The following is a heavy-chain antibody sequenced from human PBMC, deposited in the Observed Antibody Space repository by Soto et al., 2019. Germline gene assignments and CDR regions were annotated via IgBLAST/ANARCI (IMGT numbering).Heavy chain of an antibody. Sequence: GASVKVSCKASGGTFSSYAISWVRQAPGQGLEWMGGIIPIFGTANYAQKFQGRVTITADESTSTAYMDRSSLRSEETAVYYWARAGGSYSVGRNWFDPWGQGTRVTVS. J-gene: IGHJ5*02. V-gene: IGHV1-69*13. CDR3: ARAGGSYSVGRNWFDP. CDR1: GGTFSSYA. CDR2: IIPIFGTA. D-gene: IGHD1-26*01.